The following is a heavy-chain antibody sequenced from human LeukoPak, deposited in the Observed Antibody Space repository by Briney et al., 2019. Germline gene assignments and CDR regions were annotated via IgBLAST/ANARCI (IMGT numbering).Heavy chain of an antibody. V-gene: IGHV4-39*01. CDR3: ARGGSGYPPLGAFDI. Sequence: SETLSLTCTVSGGSISSSSYYWGWIRQPPGKGLEWIGSIYYSGSTYYNPSLKSRVTISVDTSKNQFSLKLSSVTAADTAVYYCARGGSGYPPLGAFDIWGQGTMVTVSS. D-gene: IGHD3-22*01. J-gene: IGHJ3*02. CDR2: IYYSGST. CDR1: GGSISSSSYY.